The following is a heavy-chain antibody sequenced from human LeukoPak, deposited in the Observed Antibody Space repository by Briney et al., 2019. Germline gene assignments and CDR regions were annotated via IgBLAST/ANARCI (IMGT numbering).Heavy chain of an antibody. CDR3: ARASYDSSGYYYVLPSLDY. V-gene: IGHV1-69*13. D-gene: IGHD3-22*01. CDR1: GGTFSSYA. CDR2: IIPIFGTA. Sequence: ASVNVSCKASGGTFSSYAISWVRQAPGQGLEWMGGIIPIFGTANYAQKFQGRVTITADESTSTAYMELSSLRSEDTAVYYCARASYDSSGYYYVLPSLDYWGQGTLVTVSS. J-gene: IGHJ4*02.